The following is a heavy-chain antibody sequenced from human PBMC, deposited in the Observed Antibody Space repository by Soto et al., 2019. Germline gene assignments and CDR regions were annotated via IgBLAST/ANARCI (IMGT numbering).Heavy chain of an antibody. V-gene: IGHV1-8*01. D-gene: IGHD3-10*01. CDR3: ARSVPPRRYYDYYMDV. J-gene: IGHJ6*03. CDR2: MNPNSGNT. Sequence: GTSAKACCKARRYTFASYDLKWPRQDTGQGLEWMGWMNPNSGNTGYAQKFQGRVTMTRNTSISTAYMELSSLRSEDTAVYYCARSVPPRRYYDYYMDVWGKGTTVTVSS. CDR1: RYTFASYD.